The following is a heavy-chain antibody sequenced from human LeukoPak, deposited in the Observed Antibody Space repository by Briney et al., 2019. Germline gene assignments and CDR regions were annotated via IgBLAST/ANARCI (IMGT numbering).Heavy chain of an antibody. CDR3: ARDEDRWFDP. V-gene: IGHV3-21*01. J-gene: IGHJ5*02. Sequence: GGSLRLSCAASGFTFSSYSMNWVRQPPGEGLEWVSSIRSSSSYIYYADSVKGRFTISRDNAKNALYLQMNSLRAEDTAVYYCARDEDRWFDPWGEGTVVSVSS. CDR1: GFTFSSYS. CDR2: IRSSSSYI.